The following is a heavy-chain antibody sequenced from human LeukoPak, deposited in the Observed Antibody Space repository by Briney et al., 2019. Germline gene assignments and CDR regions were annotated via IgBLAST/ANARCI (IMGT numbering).Heavy chain of an antibody. CDR3: AKELIIQPTGTVAFDI. D-gene: IGHD1-1*01. CDR1: GFTFSSYS. V-gene: IGHV3-21*04. Sequence: GGSLRLSCAASGFTFSSYSMNWVRQAPGKGLEWVSSISSSSSYIYYADSVKGRFTISRDNAKNSLYLQMNSLRAEDTAVYFCAKELIIQPTGTVAFDIWGQGTMVTVSS. CDR2: ISSSSSYI. J-gene: IGHJ3*02.